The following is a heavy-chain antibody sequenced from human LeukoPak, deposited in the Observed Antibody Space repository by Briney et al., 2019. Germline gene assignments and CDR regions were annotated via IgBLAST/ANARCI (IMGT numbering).Heavy chain of an antibody. Sequence: GGSLRLSCAASGFTFDDYGMSWVRQAPGKGLEWISGVNWNGGSTGYADSVKGRFTISRDNAKNSLYLQMNSLRAEDTALYYCVRDRSSSTSCHDSPNWFDPWGQGTLVTVSS. J-gene: IGHJ5*02. CDR1: GFTFDDYG. V-gene: IGHV3-20*04. CDR2: VNWNGGST. D-gene: IGHD2-2*01. CDR3: VRDRSSSTSCHDSPNWFDP.